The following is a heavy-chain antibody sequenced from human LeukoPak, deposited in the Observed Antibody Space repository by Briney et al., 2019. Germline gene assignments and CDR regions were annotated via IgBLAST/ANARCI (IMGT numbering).Heavy chain of an antibody. V-gene: IGHV3-21*06. CDR3: ASRNYGEEY. D-gene: IGHD4-17*01. CDR2: ISYSSSYI. J-gene: IGHJ4*02. Sequence: GGSLRLSCVGSGFPFSSYTLFWVRQAPGKGLEWVSSISYSSSYIYYGDSVKGRFTISRDNTKNSLNLQMDSLRTEDTAVYYGASRNYGEEYWGKGTLVTVS. CDR1: GFPFSSYT.